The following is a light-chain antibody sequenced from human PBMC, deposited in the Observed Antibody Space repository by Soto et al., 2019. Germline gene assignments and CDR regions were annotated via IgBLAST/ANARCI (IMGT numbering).Light chain of an antibody. CDR3: QQYDNRPWT. CDR1: QSISDT. CDR2: GAS. V-gene: IGKV3-15*01. J-gene: IGKJ1*01. Sequence: EIVMTQSPAALTVSPGGRATFSCMSSQSISDTVAWYQQKPGQAPRLLIYGASRRVTGLPARFSGSGSGTDFTLTFSSLQSEDVAVYYCQQYDNRPWTFGQGTKVDIK.